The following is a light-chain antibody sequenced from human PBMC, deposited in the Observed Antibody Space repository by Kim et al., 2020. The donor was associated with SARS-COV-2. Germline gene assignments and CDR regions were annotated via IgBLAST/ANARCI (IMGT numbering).Light chain of an antibody. J-gene: IGKJ2*01. V-gene: IGKV1-9*01. CDR2: AAS. CDR3: QHLKT. CDR1: QGISTY. Sequence: DIQLTQSPSFLSASVGDRVFITCRASQGISTYLAWYRRKPGKVPELLIYAASTLQSGVPVRFSGSGSGTDFTLTISNLQTEDFASYYCQHLKTFGQGTKLEI.